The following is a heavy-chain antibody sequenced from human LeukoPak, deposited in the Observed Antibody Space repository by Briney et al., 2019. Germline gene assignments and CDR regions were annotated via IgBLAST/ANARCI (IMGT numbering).Heavy chain of an antibody. V-gene: IGHV3-21*01. CDR3: ASIIGGYSYGCDY. CDR2: ISSSSSYI. Sequence: GGSLRLSCAASGFTFSSYSMNWVRQAPGKGLEWVSSISSSSSYIYYADSVKGRFTISRDNAKNSLYLQMNSLRAQDTAVYYCASIIGGYSYGCDYWGRGGLVAVSS. D-gene: IGHD5-18*01. CDR1: GFTFSSYS. J-gene: IGHJ4*02.